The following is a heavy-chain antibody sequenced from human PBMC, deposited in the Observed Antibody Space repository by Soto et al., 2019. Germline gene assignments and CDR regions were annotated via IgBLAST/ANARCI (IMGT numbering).Heavy chain of an antibody. CDR2: IGTAGDT. CDR1: GFTFSSYD. J-gene: IGHJ4*02. D-gene: IGHD6-13*01. CDR3: ARVASCSWFRDY. V-gene: IGHV3-13*01. Sequence: GGSLRLSCAASGFTFSSYDMHWVRQATGKGLEWVSDIGTAGDTYYPGSVKGRFTISRENTKNSLYLQKNSLRAGDTAVYYCARVASCSWFRDYWGQGPLVTVSS.